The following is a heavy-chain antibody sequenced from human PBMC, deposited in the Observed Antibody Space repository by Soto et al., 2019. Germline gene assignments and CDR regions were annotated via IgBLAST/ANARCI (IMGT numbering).Heavy chain of an antibody. D-gene: IGHD2-15*01. CDR2: ISAYNGNT. V-gene: IGHV1-18*01. CDR3: ARGYCSGGSCDDAFDI. CDR1: GYTFTSYG. J-gene: IGHJ3*02. Sequence: QVQLVQSGAEVKKPGASVKVSCKASGYTFTSYGISWVRQAPGQGLERMGWISAYNGNTYYAQKLQGRVTMTTDTSTSTVYMELGSLRSDETAVYYCARGYCSGGSCDDAFDIWGQGTMVTVSS.